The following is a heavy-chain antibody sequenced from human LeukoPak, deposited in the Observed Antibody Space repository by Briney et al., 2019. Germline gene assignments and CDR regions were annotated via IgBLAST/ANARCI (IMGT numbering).Heavy chain of an antibody. CDR1: GGSFSGYY. D-gene: IGHD1-26*01. Sequence: SETLSLTCAVYGGSFSGYYWSWIRQPPGKGLEWIGEINHSGSTNYNPSLKSRVTISVDTSKNQFSLKLSSVTAADTAVYYCARDSGSYDRWFDPWGQGTLVTVSS. V-gene: IGHV4-34*01. J-gene: IGHJ5*02. CDR3: ARDSGSYDRWFDP. CDR2: INHSGST.